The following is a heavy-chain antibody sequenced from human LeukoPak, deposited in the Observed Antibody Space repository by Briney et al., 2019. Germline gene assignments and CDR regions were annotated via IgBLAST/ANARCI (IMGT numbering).Heavy chain of an antibody. Sequence: GASVKVSCKASGYTFTGYYMHWVRQAPGQGLEWMGWINPNSGGTNYAQKFQGRVTMTRDTSISTAYMELSRLRSDDTAVYYCAREVTTVTTDYYYYYMDVWGKGTTVTISS. CDR2: INPNSGGT. V-gene: IGHV1-2*02. CDR3: AREVTTVTTDYYYYYMDV. D-gene: IGHD4-17*01. J-gene: IGHJ6*03. CDR1: GYTFTGYY.